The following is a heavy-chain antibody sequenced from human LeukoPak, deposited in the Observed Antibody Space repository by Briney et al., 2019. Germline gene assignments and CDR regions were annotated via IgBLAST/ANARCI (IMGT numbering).Heavy chain of an antibody. CDR3: ASYCSGGSCYSYGYYGMDV. CDR1: GGSFSGYY. D-gene: IGHD2-15*01. V-gene: IGHV4-34*01. Sequence: SETLSLTCAVYGGSFSGYYWSWIRQPPGKGLEWIGEINHSGSTNYNPSLKSRVTISVDTSKNQISLKLSSVTAADTAVYYCASYCSGGSCYSYGYYGMDVWGKGTTVTVSS. J-gene: IGHJ6*04. CDR2: INHSGST.